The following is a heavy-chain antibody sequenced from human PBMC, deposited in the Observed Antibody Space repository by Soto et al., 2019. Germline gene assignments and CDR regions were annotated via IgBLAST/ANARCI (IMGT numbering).Heavy chain of an antibody. CDR1: GFDFTYYA. Sequence: QVQLVESGGGAVQPGESLRLSCVASGFDFTYYAMHWVRQAPGKGLESVAVMSSDGSKIHHTDSVKGRFTISRDNSKNTLYLQMSSLRKEDTAVYLCEKDEGVGGTLGLFDYWGQGTLVSVSS. J-gene: IGHJ4*02. CDR3: EKDEGVGGTLGLFDY. CDR2: MSSDGSKI. V-gene: IGHV3-30*18. D-gene: IGHD1-26*01.